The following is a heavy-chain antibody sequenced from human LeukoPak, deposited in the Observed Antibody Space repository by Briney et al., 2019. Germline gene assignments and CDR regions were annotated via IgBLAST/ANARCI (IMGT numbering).Heavy chain of an antibody. J-gene: IGHJ6*02. V-gene: IGHV4-59*01. Sequence: PSETLSLTCTVSGGSISSYYWSWIRQPPGKGLEWIGCIYYSGSTNYNPSLKSRVTISVDTSKNQFSLKLSSVTAADTAAYYCARDSIVVVAATNPRHYYYYYGMDVWGQGTTVTVSS. CDR2: IYYSGST. D-gene: IGHD2-15*01. CDR1: GGSISSYY. CDR3: ARDSIVVVAATNPRHYYYYYGMDV.